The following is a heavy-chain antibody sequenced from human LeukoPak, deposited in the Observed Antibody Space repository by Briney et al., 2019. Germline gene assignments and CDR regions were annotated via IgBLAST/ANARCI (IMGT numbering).Heavy chain of an antibody. CDR1: GDSISSYY. D-gene: IGHD2-15*01. Sequence: KPSETVSLTCTVFGDSISSYYWSWIRQSAGKGLEWIGRIYTSGSTYYNPSLKSRVTMSLDTSKNQFSLKLSSVTAADTAVYYCARQKDSPSFPQYFVYCGEGTLVTVSS. CDR2: IYTSGST. J-gene: IGHJ4*02. CDR3: ARQKDSPSFPQYFVY. V-gene: IGHV4-4*07.